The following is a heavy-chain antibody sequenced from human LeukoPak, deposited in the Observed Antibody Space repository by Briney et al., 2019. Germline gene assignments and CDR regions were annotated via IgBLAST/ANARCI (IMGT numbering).Heavy chain of an antibody. J-gene: IGHJ5*02. V-gene: IGHV4-61*02. D-gene: IGHD2-15*01. CDR1: GGSISSGSYY. CDR2: IYTSGST. CDR3: ARYCSGGSXXFDL. Sequence: SETLSLTCTVSGGSISSGSYYWSWIRQPAGKGLEWIGRIYTSGSTNYNPSLKSRVTISVDTSKNQFSLKLSSVTAADTAVYYCARYCSGGSXXFDLWGQGXLVTXSS.